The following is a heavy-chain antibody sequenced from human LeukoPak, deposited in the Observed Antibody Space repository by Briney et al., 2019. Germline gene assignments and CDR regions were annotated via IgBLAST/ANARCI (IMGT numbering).Heavy chain of an antibody. CDR3: ARGDSNYVGFDY. D-gene: IGHD4-11*01. J-gene: IGHJ4*02. CDR1: GGSISSGDYY. V-gene: IGHV4-30-4*01. CDR2: IYYSGST. Sequence: PSETLSLTCTVSGGSISSGDYYWSWIRQPPGKGLEWIGYIYYSGSTYYNPSLKSRVTISVDTSKNQFSLKLSSVTAADTAVYYCARGDSNYVGFDYWGQGTLVTVSS.